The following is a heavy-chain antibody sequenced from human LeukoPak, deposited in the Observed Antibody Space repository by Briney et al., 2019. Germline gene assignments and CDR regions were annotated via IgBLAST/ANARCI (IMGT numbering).Heavy chain of an antibody. J-gene: IGHJ5*02. CDR2: INPDGSGK. V-gene: IGHV3-7*01. CDR1: GFTLSTYW. CDR3: ASWGPGGTS. D-gene: IGHD3-16*01. Sequence: PGGSLRLSCEASGFTLSTYWMNWVRQVPGKWLDWVANINPDGSGKRYVDSVKGRFTIARDNDDNSQSLEMHSLRAEDTAVYYCASWGPGGTSWGQGPLVSVSS.